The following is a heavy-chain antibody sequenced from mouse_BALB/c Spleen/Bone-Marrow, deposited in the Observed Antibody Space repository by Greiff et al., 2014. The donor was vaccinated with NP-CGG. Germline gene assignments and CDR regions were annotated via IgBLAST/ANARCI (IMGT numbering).Heavy chain of an antibody. CDR2: INNNGGST. Sequence: EVKLEESGGGLVQPGGSLKLSCVASGFTFSSYGMSWVRQTPDKRLELVATINNNGGSTYYPDSVKGQFTISRDIAKNTLYLQMSSLKSEDTAMYYCARVYGWYFDVWGAGTTVTVSS. D-gene: IGHD1-1*01. CDR1: GFTFSSYG. V-gene: IGHV5-6-3*01. CDR3: ARVYGWYFDV. J-gene: IGHJ1*01.